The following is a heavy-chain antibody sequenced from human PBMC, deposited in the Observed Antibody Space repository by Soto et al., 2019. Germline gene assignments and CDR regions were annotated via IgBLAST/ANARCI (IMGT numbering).Heavy chain of an antibody. V-gene: IGHV4-30-4*01. J-gene: IGHJ6*02. CDR3: ARVSGYSSSSAPGGYGMDV. CDR2: IYYSGST. D-gene: IGHD6-13*01. Sequence: SETLSLTCTVSGGSISSGDYYWSWIRQPPGKGLEWIGYIYYSGSTYYNPSLKSRVTISVDTSKNQFSLKLSSVTAADTAVYYCARVSGYSSSSAPGGYGMDVWGQGTTVTGSS. CDR1: GGSISSGDYY.